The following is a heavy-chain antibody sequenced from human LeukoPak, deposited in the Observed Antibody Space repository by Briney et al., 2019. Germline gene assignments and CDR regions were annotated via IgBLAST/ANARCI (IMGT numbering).Heavy chain of an antibody. CDR1: GFTVSSNY. CDR2: IYRGGNT. J-gene: IGHJ4*02. D-gene: IGHD3-10*01. CDR3: ARLWFGELAFDY. V-gene: IGHV3-66*01. Sequence: GLSLRLSCAASGFTVSSNYMNWVRQAPGKGLEWVSVIYRGGNTYYADSVKGRFTISRDNSKNTLYLQMNSLRAEDTAVYYCARLWFGELAFDYWGQGTLVTVSS.